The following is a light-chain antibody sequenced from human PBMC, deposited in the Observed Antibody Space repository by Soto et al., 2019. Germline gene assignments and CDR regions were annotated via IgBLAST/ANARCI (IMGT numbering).Light chain of an antibody. CDR3: QHYIGYSGM. CDR2: KAS. J-gene: IGKJ1*01. V-gene: IGKV1-5*03. CDR1: QSLNSW. Sequence: DIQMTQSPSTLSASVGDRVTITCRASQSLNSWLAWYQHKPGKAPKLLIHKASIVGSGVPSRFSGSDSGAEFTLTVSSLQPDEFATYYCQHYIGYSGMFGQGTKVDIK.